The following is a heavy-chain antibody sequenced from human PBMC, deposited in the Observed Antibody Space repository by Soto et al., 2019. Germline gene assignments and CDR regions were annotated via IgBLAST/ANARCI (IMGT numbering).Heavy chain of an antibody. CDR1: GYTLTELS. CDR3: ATPPLSSGWYSYYGMDV. Sequence: ASVKVSCKVSGYTLTELSMHWVREAPGKGLEWMGGFDPEDGETIYAQKFQGRVTMTEDTSTDTAYMELSSLRSEDTAVYYCATPPLSSGWYSYYGMDVWGQGTTVTVSS. J-gene: IGHJ6*02. V-gene: IGHV1-24*01. CDR2: FDPEDGET. D-gene: IGHD6-19*01.